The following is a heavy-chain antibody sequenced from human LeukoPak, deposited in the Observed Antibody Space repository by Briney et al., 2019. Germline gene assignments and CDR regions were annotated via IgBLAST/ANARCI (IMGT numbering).Heavy chain of an antibody. CDR3: ARVGIDYLASYHFDQ. CDR2: IKQHGSEK. D-gene: IGHD2/OR15-2a*01. J-gene: IGHJ4*02. Sequence: GGSRRLSCAASGFTFNYSWMSCVRQAPGKGLQWVANIKQHGSEKSYLDSVKGRFTISRDNTKNSLFLQMNSLRAEDTAVYYCARVGIDYLASYHFDQWGQGTLVTVSS. CDR1: GFTFNYSW. V-gene: IGHV3-7*01.